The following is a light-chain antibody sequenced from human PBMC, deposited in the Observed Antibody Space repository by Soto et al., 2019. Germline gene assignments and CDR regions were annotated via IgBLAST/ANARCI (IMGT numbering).Light chain of an antibody. J-gene: IGKJ1*01. V-gene: IGKV3-20*01. CDR3: HQRQSWPRT. Sequence: EIVLTQSPGTLSLSPGERATLSCRASQSVSSNYLAWYQQKRGQAPRLLIYGTSSRATGIPDRFSGSGSGTDFTLTISGLEPEDFAVYYCHQRQSWPRTFGQGTKVDIK. CDR1: QSVSSNY. CDR2: GTS.